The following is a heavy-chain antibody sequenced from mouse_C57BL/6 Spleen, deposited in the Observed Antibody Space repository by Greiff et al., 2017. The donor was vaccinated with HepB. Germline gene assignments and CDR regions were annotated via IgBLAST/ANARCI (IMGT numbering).Heavy chain of an antibody. CDR3: ARSGITTVVERDYYAMDY. D-gene: IGHD1-1*01. Sequence: QVQLQQSGAELVRPGTSVKLSCKASGYTFTSYWMHWVKQRPGQGLEWIGVIDPSDSYTNYNQKFKGKATLTVDTSSSTAYMQLSSLTSEDSAVYYCARSGITTVVERDYYAMDYWGQGTSVTVSS. CDR1: GYTFTSYW. J-gene: IGHJ4*01. CDR2: IDPSDSYT. V-gene: IGHV1-59*01.